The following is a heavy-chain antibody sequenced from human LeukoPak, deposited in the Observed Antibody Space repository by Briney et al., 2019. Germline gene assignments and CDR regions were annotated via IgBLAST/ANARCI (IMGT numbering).Heavy chain of an antibody. V-gene: IGHV3-64*01. CDR1: GFTFSSYA. CDR2: ISSNGGST. CDR3: ASVLGATGNWFDP. J-gene: IGHJ5*02. Sequence: GGSLRLSCAASGFTFSSYAIHWVRQAPGKGLEYVSAISSNGGSTYYANSVKGRFTISRDNSKNTLYLQMGSLRAEDTAVYYCASVLGATGNWFDPWGQGTLVTVSS. D-gene: IGHD1-26*01.